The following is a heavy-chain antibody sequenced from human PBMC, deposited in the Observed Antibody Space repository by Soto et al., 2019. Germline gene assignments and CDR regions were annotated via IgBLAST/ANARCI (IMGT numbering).Heavy chain of an antibody. V-gene: IGHV3-23*01. CDR3: ANKGPCSGGSCYYFDY. J-gene: IGHJ4*02. CDR2: ISGSGGST. D-gene: IGHD2-15*01. Sequence: GGSLRLSCAASGFTFSSYAMSWVRQAPGKGLEWVSAISGSGGSTYYADSVKGRFTISRDNSKNTLYLQMNSLRAEDTAVYYCANKGPCSGGSCYYFDYWGQGTLVTVDS. CDR1: GFTFSSYA.